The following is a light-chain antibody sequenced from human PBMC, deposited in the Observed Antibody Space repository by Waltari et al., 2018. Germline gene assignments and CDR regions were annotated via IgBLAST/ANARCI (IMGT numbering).Light chain of an antibody. CDR3: QQFKTYPLT. CDR2: AAV. Sequence: IQLTQSPSSLPASVRDTVTLTCRASQDILRYLAWYQQQPEKSPKILISAAVTLQSGVPPRFSGSGSGADFTLTISSLQPEDFATYYCQQFKTYPLTFGQGTRLEIK. J-gene: IGKJ5*01. V-gene: IGKV1-9*01. CDR1: QDILRY.